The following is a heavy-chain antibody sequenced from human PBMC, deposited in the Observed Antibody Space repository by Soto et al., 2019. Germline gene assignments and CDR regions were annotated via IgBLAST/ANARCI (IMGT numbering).Heavy chain of an antibody. Sequence: GAAGKVCWEASCYSLGDYGITSGLPAPGQGAEWVGWTNPSSGNTNHAEEPQGRVTMTTDTSTSTDYMELRSLRSDDTAVYYCASGRQGLRAVAGILDYWGQAPLVTVSS. D-gene: IGHD6-19*01. CDR1: CYSLGDYG. V-gene: IGHV1-18*04. CDR2: TNPSSGNT. J-gene: IGHJ4*02. CDR3: ASGRQGLRAVAGILDY.